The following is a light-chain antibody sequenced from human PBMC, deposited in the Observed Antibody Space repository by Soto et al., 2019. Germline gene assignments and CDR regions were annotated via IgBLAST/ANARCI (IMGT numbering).Light chain of an antibody. CDR2: ETS. Sequence: EIVMTQSPGTLSVSPGERATLSCRASQNIRSNLAWYQQKPGQAPRLLIYETSIRAPGIPARFSGSGSGTEFTLPLSSLQSEDFAVYHCQQYNNWPPFTFGPGTKVDIK. CDR3: QQYNNWPPFT. V-gene: IGKV3-15*01. J-gene: IGKJ3*01. CDR1: QNIRSN.